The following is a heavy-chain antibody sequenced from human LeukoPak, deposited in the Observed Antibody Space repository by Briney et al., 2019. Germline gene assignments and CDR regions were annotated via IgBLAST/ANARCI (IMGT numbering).Heavy chain of an antibody. Sequence: SETLSLTCAVYGGSFSGYYWSWIRQPPGKGLEWIGEINHSGSTNYNPSLKSRVTISVDTSKNQFSLKLSSVTAADTAVYYCARGLTTLDYWGQGTLVTVSS. J-gene: IGHJ4*02. V-gene: IGHV4-34*01. CDR3: ARGLTTLDY. D-gene: IGHD4-11*01. CDR2: INHSGST. CDR1: GGSFSGYY.